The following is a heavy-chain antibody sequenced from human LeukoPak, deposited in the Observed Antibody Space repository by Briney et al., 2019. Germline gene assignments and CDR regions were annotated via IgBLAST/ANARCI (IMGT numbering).Heavy chain of an antibody. V-gene: IGHV3-21*01. CDR3: ARGPMHYYDSSGYYFDY. CDR1: GFTFSSYS. J-gene: IGHJ4*02. CDR2: ISSSSSYI. Sequence: SGGSLRLSCAASGFTFSSYSMNWVRQAPGKGLEWVSSISSSSSYIYYADSVKGRFTISRDNAKNSLYLQMNSLRAEDTAVYYCARGPMHYYDSSGYYFDYWGQGTLVTVSS. D-gene: IGHD3-22*01.